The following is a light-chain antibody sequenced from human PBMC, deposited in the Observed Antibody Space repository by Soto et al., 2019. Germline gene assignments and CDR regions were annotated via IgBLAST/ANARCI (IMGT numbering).Light chain of an antibody. CDR1: QSVSGK. V-gene: IGKV3D-15*01. CDR2: DAS. CDR3: QQYDRWPPLT. Sequence: VPMTPSPATLSLSLLDSHTLSCQPSQSVSGKLAWYQQKPGQAPRLLIYDASNRATGIPARFSGSGSGTEFTLTISSLQSEDFALYYCQQYDRWPPLTFGQGTKVDI. J-gene: IGKJ1*01.